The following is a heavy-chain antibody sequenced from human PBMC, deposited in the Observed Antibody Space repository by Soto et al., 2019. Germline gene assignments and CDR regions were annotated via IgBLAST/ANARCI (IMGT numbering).Heavy chain of an antibody. V-gene: IGHV4-31*03. D-gene: IGHD5-12*01. CDR2: IYYSGST. CDR3: AREEGGGYDHRWFDP. J-gene: IGHJ5*02. Sequence: QVQLQESGPGLVKPSQTLSLTCTVSGGSISSGGYYWSWIRQHPGKGLEWIGYIYYSGSTYYNPSSKSRVTISVVRSKNQFSLTLSAVTAADTVVYYCAREEGGGYDHRWFDPWGQGSLVTVSA. CDR1: GGSISSGGYY.